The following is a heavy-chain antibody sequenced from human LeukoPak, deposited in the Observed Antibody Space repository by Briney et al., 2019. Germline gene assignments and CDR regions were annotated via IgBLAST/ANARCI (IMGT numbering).Heavy chain of an antibody. CDR2: INHSGST. D-gene: IGHD2-2*01. J-gene: IGHJ6*04. CDR1: GGSFSGYY. Sequence: PSETLSLTCAVYGGSFSGYYWSWIRQPPGKGLKWIGEINHSGSTNYNPSLKSRVTISVDTSKNQFSLKLSSVTAADTAVYYCARVGEGYCSSTSCYAGYYYYGMDVWGKGTTVTVSS. CDR3: ARVGEGYCSSTSCYAGYYYYGMDV. V-gene: IGHV4-34*01.